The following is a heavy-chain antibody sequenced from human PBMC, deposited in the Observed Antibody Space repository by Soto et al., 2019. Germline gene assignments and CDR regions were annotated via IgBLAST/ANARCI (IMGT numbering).Heavy chain of an antibody. Sequence: QVQLVQSGAEVKKPGASVKVSCKASGYTFTSYGISWVRQAPGQGLEWMGWISAYNGNTNYAQKLQGRITMTTDTSTSTAYVELRSLRSDDTAVYYCAREGDIVATMSYYYMDVWGKGTTVTVSS. J-gene: IGHJ6*03. CDR1: GYTFTSYG. V-gene: IGHV1-18*01. CDR2: ISAYNGNT. CDR3: AREGDIVATMSYYYMDV. D-gene: IGHD5-12*01.